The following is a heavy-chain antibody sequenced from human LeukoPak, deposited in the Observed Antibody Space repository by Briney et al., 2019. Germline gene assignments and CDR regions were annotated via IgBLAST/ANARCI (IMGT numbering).Heavy chain of an antibody. V-gene: IGHV1-18*01. CDR1: GYTFTSYG. J-gene: IGHJ6*02. D-gene: IGHD2-2*01. Sequence: ASVKVSCKASGYTFTSYGISWVRHAPGQGLEWRGWISAYNGNTNYAQKLQGRVTMTTDTSTSTAYMELRSLRSDDTAVYYCAREGGCSSTSCYYYYYYGMDVWGQGTTVTVSS. CDR3: AREGGCSSTSCYYYYYYGMDV. CDR2: ISAYNGNT.